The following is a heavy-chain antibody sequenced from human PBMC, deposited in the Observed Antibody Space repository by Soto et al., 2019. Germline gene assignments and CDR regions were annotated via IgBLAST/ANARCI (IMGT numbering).Heavy chain of an antibody. Sequence: QVQLVESGGGVVQPGRSLRLSCAASGFTFSAYGMHWVRQAPGKGLEWMAMIYYDGSNKYYADSVKGRFTISRDNSKNTMYLQMKSLRDDDTAIYYCARVGGGPVTSDYWGQGTLVTVSS. CDR1: GFTFSAYG. V-gene: IGHV3-30*19. J-gene: IGHJ4*02. CDR3: ARVGGGPVTSDY. D-gene: IGHD4-17*01. CDR2: IYYDGSNK.